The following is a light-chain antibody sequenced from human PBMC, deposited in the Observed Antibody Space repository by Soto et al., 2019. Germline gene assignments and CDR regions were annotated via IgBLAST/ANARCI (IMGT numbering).Light chain of an antibody. CDR2: GAS. V-gene: IGKV3-15*01. CDR1: QSVSNN. CDR3: QQYNNWWT. J-gene: IGKJ1*01. Sequence: EIVMTQSPATLSVSPGERATLSCRASQSVSNNLAWYQKKPGQAPRLLIYGASTRATGIPARFSGGGSGTEFTLTLSSLQSEDFAVYYCQQYNNWWTFGQGTRVEIK.